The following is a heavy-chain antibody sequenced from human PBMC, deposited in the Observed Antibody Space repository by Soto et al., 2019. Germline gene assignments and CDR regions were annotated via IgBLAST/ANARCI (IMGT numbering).Heavy chain of an antibody. CDR2: INPSGGST. CDR3: ATGGRLTYGSGSYFEY. J-gene: IGHJ4*02. V-gene: IGHV1-46*01. CDR1: GYTFTSYY. Sequence: ASVKVSCKASGYTFTSYYMHWVRQAPGQGLEWMGIINPSGGSTSYAQKFQGRVTMTRDTSTSTVYMELSSLRSEDTAVYYCATGGRLTYGSGSYFEYWGQGTLVTVSS. D-gene: IGHD3-10*01.